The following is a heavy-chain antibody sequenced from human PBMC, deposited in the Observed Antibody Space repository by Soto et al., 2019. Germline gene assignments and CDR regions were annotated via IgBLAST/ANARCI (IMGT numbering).Heavy chain of an antibody. CDR1: VGSPSYYY. D-gene: IGHD1-7*01. CDR2: FADSGKS. CDR3: ARDDRNDYTGNFGY. V-gene: IGHV4-59*12. J-gene: IGHJ4*02. Sequence: SETLSLTCTISVGSPSYYYWTCVRHAPGKGLEWIGNFADSGKSNYSPSLRSRVSISVDTSHTQLSLTLTSVTAADTAVYYCARDDRNDYTGNFGYWGQGTLVTVSS.